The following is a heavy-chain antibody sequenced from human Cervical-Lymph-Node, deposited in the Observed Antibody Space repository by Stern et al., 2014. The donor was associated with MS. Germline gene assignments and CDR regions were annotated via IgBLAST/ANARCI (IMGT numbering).Heavy chain of an antibody. CDR1: GDSVSSNSGA. CDR3: AREVGSTRDFDY. V-gene: IGHV6-1*01. J-gene: IGHJ4*02. CDR2: TFYRSKWYN. D-gene: IGHD1-26*01. Sequence: QVQLQQSGPGLVKPSQTLSLTCAISGDSVSSNSGAWNWIRQSPPRGLGWLGRTFYRSKWYNDYAVSVKSRIIINRDTSKNQFSLQLNSVTPEDTAVYYCAREVGSTRDFDYWGQGTLVTVSS.